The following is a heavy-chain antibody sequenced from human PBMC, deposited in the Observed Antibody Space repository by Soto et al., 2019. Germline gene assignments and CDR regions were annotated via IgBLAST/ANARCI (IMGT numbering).Heavy chain of an antibody. D-gene: IGHD6-6*01. J-gene: IGHJ6*02. CDR1: GFTFSSYA. Sequence: GGSLRLSCAASGFTFSSYAMSWVREAPGMGLEWVSAISGSGGSTYSADSVKGRFTISRDNSKNTLYLQMISLRAEDTAVYYCVKDPRIAARPDYYYGMEVWGHGTTVTVSS. CDR3: VKDPRIAARPDYYYGMEV. CDR2: ISGSGGST. V-gene: IGHV3-23*01.